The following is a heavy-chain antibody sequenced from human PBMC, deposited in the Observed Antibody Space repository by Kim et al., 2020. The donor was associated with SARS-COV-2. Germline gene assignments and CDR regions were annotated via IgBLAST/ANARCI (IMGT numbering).Heavy chain of an antibody. CDR1: GLTFTDAW. CDR3: TRDQGFFDY. V-gene: IGHV3-15*01. Sequence: GGSLRLSCAASGLTFTDAWMSWVRQAPGKGLEWIGRIKSNSAGGTTDYAAAVEGRFTISRDDPKNTLYLQLNSLKSEDTAVYYCTRDQGFFDYWGQGTLVTVSS. CDR2: IKSNSAGGTT. J-gene: IGHJ4*02.